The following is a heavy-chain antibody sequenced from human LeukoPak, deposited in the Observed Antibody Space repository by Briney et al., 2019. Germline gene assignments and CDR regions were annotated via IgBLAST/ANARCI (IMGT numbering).Heavy chain of an antibody. CDR1: GFTFSSYG. Sequence: GGSLRLSCAASGFTFSSYGMHWVRQAPGKGLEWVAFIRYDGSNKYYADPVKGRFTISRDNSKNTLYLQMNSLRAEDTAVYYCAKGELWTYYYYYYGMDVWGQGTTVTVSS. CDR3: AKGELWTYYYYYYGMDV. CDR2: IRYDGSNK. D-gene: IGHD3-16*01. V-gene: IGHV3-30*02. J-gene: IGHJ6*02.